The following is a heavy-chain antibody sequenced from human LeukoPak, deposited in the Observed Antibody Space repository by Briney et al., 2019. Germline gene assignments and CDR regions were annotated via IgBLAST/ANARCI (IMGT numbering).Heavy chain of an antibody. CDR2: INSDGSST. CDR1: GFTFSTYW. Sequence: GGSLRLSCAASGFTFSTYWMHWVRQAPGKGLVWVSRINSDGSSTNYADSVEGRFTISRDNAKNTLYLQMDSLRVEDTAAYYCARDYYGYYFDYWGQGTLVTVSS. V-gene: IGHV3-74*01. CDR3: ARDYYGYYFDY. J-gene: IGHJ4*02. D-gene: IGHD1-26*01.